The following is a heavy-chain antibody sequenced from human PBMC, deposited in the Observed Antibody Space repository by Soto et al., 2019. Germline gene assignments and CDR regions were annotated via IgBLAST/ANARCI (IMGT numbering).Heavy chain of an antibody. CDR3: ARIPPGGYLFDY. J-gene: IGHJ4*02. D-gene: IGHD3-22*01. Sequence: SGPTLVNPTQTLTLTCTFSGFSLSTSGMRVSWIRQPPGKALEWLARIDWDDDKFYSTSLKTRLTISKDTSKNQVVLTVTNMDPVDTATYYCARIPPGGYLFDYRGQGTLVTVSS. V-gene: IGHV2-70*04. CDR2: IDWDDDK. CDR1: GFSLSTSGMR.